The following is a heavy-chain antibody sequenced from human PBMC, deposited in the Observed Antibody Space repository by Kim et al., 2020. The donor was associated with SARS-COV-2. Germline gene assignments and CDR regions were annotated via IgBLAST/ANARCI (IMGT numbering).Heavy chain of an antibody. CDR3: VGAIGWGSENWYFDV. V-gene: IGHV1-8*01. Sequence: ASVKVSCKAPGDTLTIYHINWVRQAAGQGLEWMGWINPNRGNSGYAQKLQGRFTMTRDTSISTVYMELSSLTYEDTGVYYCVGAIGWGSENWYFDVWGRGTLVTVSS. CDR2: INPNRGNS. J-gene: IGHJ2*01. CDR1: GDTLTIYH. D-gene: IGHD7-27*01.